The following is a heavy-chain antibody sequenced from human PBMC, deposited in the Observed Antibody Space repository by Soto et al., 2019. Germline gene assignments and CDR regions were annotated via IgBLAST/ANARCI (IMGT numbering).Heavy chain of an antibody. D-gene: IGHD4-17*01. CDR3: AREEGTVTYDY. CDR1: GGTSSTYT. CDR2: IIAVLGIT. J-gene: IGHJ4*02. Sequence: QVHLVQSGAEVRKPGSSVKVSCKASGGTSSTYTISWVRQAPGQGLEWMGRIIAVLGITNYAQSVQGRVTITADKSTSTAYMELSSLRAEDTAVYSCAREEGTVTYDYWGQGTLVTVSS. V-gene: IGHV1-69*08.